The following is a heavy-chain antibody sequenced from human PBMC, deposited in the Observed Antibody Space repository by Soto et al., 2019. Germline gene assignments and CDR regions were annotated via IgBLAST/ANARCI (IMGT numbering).Heavy chain of an antibody. Sequence: ASVKVSCKASGYTFTSYGISWVRQAPGQGLEWMGWISAYNGNTNYAQKLQGRVTMTTDTSTSTAYMELRSLRSDDTAVYYCAREEQKNYYSGMDVWGQGTTVTVSS. D-gene: IGHD1-26*01. V-gene: IGHV1-18*04. CDR1: GYTFTSYG. CDR2: ISAYNGNT. CDR3: AREEQKNYYSGMDV. J-gene: IGHJ6*02.